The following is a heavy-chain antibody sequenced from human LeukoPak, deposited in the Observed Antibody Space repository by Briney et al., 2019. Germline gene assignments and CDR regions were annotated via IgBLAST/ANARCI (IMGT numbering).Heavy chain of an antibody. Sequence: GESLKISCKGSGQTFKNSWIAWVRQKPGKGLEWMGVIYPDDSDTRYSPFFQGQVTISVDKSISTAYLQWSSLEASDTAMYYCARSAGYCTDSVCYAFNWFDLWGQGTLVTVSS. CDR3: ARSAGYCTDSVCYAFNWFDL. CDR1: GQTFKNSW. J-gene: IGHJ5*02. D-gene: IGHD2-8*02. CDR2: IYPDDSDT. V-gene: IGHV5-51*01.